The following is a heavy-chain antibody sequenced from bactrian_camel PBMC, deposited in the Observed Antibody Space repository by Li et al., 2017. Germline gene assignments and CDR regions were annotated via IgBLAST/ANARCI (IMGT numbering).Heavy chain of an antibody. Sequence: HVQLVESGGGSVQTGGSLRLSCVVSGHSRGSNCVGWYRLPPGRAPAEREGIAAIRRSGGETWYAGSVKGRFTISQDSARNTVYLQMNNLQPEDSATYYCAAGQGVGWCLDVIRVGAEPDFDYWGHGTQVTVS. CDR3: AAGQGVGWCLDVIRVGAEPDFDY. V-gene: IGHV3-3*01. J-gene: IGHJ6*01. D-gene: IGHD5*01. CDR2: IRRSGGET. CDR1: GHSRGSNC.